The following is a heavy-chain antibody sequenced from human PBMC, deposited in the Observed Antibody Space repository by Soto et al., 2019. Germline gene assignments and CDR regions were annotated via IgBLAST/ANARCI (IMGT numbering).Heavy chain of an antibody. CDR2: ISYDGSNK. Sequence: GGSLRLSCAASGFTFSSYGMHWVRQAPGKGLEWVAVISYDGSNKYYADSVKGRFTISRDNSKNTLYLQMNSLRAEDTAVYYCARDSVVVPAAMPLSSFGDIITIFGSPEIWGQGTLVTVSS. CDR1: GFTFSSYG. CDR3: ARDSVVVPAAMPLSSFGDIITIFGSPEI. J-gene: IGHJ4*02. D-gene: IGHD2-2*01. V-gene: IGHV3-30*19.